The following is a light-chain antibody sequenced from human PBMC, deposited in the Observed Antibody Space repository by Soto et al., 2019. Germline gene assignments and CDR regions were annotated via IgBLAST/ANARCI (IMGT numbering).Light chain of an antibody. Sequence: DIQLTQSPPSVSASVGDRVTLTCRADQTFSSLLARYQHQPGKAPKLLIYAASTLASGVPLRFSGSGSGTEFTLTITSLQPEDSATYYCQQTNSFPLNFGGGTRVEI. CDR3: QQTNSFPLN. J-gene: IGKJ4*01. CDR1: QTFSSL. V-gene: IGKV1D-12*01. CDR2: AAS.